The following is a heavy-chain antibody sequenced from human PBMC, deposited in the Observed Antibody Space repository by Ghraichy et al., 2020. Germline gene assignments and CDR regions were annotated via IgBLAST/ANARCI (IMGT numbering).Heavy chain of an antibody. J-gene: IGHJ5*02. CDR2: ISGSGGSA. D-gene: IGHD3-10*01. V-gene: IGHV3-23*01. CDR1: GFSFSNYA. Sequence: GGSLRLSCAASGFSFSNYAMSWVRQAPGKGLEWVSTISGSGGSAYYADSVKGRFTISRDNSKNTLFLQLNSLRAEDTAVYYCAKVGDMGSWNPSLSNWFDPWGQGTLVTVSS. CDR3: AKVGDMGSWNPSLSNWFDP.